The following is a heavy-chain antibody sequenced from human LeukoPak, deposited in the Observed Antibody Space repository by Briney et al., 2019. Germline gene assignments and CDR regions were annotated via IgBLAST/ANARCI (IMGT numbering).Heavy chain of an antibody. CDR1: GFTFTSYA. Sequence: PGGSLRLSYAASGFTFTSYAMSWVRQVPGKGLEWVSVISGSGGSTYYADSVKGRFTISRDNSKNTLYLQMKSLRAEDTAVYYCAKEIYGDPTGGRFQHWGQGTLVTVSS. CDR2: ISGSGGST. J-gene: IGHJ1*01. CDR3: AKEIYGDPTGGRFQH. D-gene: IGHD4/OR15-4a*01. V-gene: IGHV3-23*01.